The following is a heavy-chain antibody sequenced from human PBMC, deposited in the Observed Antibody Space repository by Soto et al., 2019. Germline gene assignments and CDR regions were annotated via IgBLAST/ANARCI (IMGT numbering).Heavy chain of an antibody. CDR1: GYTFTSYD. J-gene: IGHJ6*03. D-gene: IGHD3-10*01. CDR2: MNPNSGNT. CDR3: ARGYYGSGSYLTKITEYYYYYYYMDV. Sequence: ASVKVSCKASGYTFTSYDINWVRQATGQGLEWMGWMNPNSGNTGYAQKFQGRVTMTRNTSISTAYMELSSLRSEDTAVYYCARGYYGSGSYLTKITEYYYYYYYMDVWGKGTTVTVSS. V-gene: IGHV1-8*01.